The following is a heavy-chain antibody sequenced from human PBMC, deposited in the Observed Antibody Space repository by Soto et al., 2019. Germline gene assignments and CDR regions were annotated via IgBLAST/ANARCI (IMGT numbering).Heavy chain of an antibody. V-gene: IGHV3-30*18. CDR1: GFTFSSYG. J-gene: IGHJ6*02. CDR3: AKCDRPVSYYYYGMDV. Sequence: VQLVESGGGVVQPGRSLRLSCAASGFTFSSYGMHWVRQAPGKGLEWVAVISYDGSNKYYADSVKGRFTISRDNSKNTLYLQMNSLRAEDTAVYYCAKCDRPVSYYYYGMDVWGQGTTVTVSS. CDR2: ISYDGSNK. D-gene: IGHD6-6*01.